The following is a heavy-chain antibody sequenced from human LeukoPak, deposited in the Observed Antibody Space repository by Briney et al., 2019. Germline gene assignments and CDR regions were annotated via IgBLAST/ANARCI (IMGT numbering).Heavy chain of an antibody. J-gene: IGHJ4*02. V-gene: IGHV1-46*01. CDR2: INPSGGST. D-gene: IGHD2-2*01. Sequence: ASVKVSCKAYGYTFTSYYMHWVRQAPGQRLEWMGIINPSGGSTSYAQKFQGRVTMTRDTSTSTVYMELSSLRSEDTAVYYCARVGYCSSTSCIRGYFDYGGQGTLVTVSS. CDR3: ARVGYCSSTSCIRGYFDY. CDR1: GYTFTSYY.